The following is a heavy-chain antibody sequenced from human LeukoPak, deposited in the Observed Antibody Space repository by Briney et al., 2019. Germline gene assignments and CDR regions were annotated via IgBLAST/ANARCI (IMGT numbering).Heavy chain of an antibody. J-gene: IGHJ6*02. CDR3: AALCSSSWYLNYYYYGMDV. D-gene: IGHD6-13*01. CDR2: ISYDGSNK. CDR1: GFTFSSYG. V-gene: IGHV3-30*03. Sequence: PGGSLRLSCAASGFTFSSYGMHWVRQAPGKGLEWVAVISYDGSNKYYADSVKGRFTISRDNSKNTLYLQMNSLRAEDTAVYYCAALCSSSWYLNYYYYGMDVWGQGTTVTVSS.